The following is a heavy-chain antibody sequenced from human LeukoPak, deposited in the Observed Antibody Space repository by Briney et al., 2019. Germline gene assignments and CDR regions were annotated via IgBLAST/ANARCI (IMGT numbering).Heavy chain of an antibody. CDR1: GFTFSKYE. V-gene: IGHV3-48*03. J-gene: IGHJ4*02. CDR3: TSHGSGYYFDY. Sequence: GGSLRLSCAASGFTFSKYELNWVRQAPGKGLEWVSYISSSGDTKYYADSVKGRFTISRDNAKNSLYLQMDSLRAEDTATYYCTSHGSGYYFDYSGQGTLDTVSS. D-gene: IGHD6-13*01. CDR2: ISSSGDTK.